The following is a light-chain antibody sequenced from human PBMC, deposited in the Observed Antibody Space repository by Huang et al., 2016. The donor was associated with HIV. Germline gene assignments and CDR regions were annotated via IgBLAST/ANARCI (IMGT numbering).Light chain of an antibody. CDR3: QHYGPTPSWT. V-gene: IGKV3-20*01. Sequence: EIVLTQSPGTLSLSPGERAALSCRASEGIRSYYVAWYQQKPGQAPRLRIYAASSRATGIPDRVSGSGSGTDFTLTISRLEPEDFAVYYCQHYGPTPSWTFGQGTKVEIK. CDR1: EGIRSYY. J-gene: IGKJ1*01. CDR2: AAS.